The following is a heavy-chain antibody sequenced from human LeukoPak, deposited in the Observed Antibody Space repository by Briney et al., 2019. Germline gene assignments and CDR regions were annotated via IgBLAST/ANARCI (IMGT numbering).Heavy chain of an antibody. V-gene: IGHV3-33*01. D-gene: IGHD3-22*01. CDR1: GFNFSSYA. CDR2: IWYDGSDK. J-gene: IGHJ5*02. Sequence: GGSLRLSCAASGFNFSSYAMHWVRQAPGKGLEWVAIIWYDGSDKFYAESVKGRFTISRDNSKNTLYLQMNSLRVEDTALYYCARDPLNAQSGDYSVDTWGQGTLVTVSS. CDR3: ARDPLNAQSGDYSVDT.